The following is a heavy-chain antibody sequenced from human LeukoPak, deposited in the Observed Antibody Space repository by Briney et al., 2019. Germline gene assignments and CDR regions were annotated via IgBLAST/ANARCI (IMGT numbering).Heavy chain of an antibody. CDR3: ARPLGYSGSGSYYAY. CDR1: EFNFFSYG. CDR2: IFADGSTT. V-gene: IGHV3-74*01. J-gene: IGHJ4*02. D-gene: IGHD3-10*01. Sequence: PGGSLRLSCVASEFNFFSYGMQWVRQAPGKGLVWVSRIFADGSTTSYADSVKGRFTISRDNAKKSLYLQMNSLRAEDTAVYYCARPLGYSGSGSYYAYWGQGTLVTVSA.